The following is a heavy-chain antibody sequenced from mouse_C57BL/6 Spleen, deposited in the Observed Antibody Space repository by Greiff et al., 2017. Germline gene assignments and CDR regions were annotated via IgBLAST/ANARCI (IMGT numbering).Heavy chain of an antibody. CDR1: GYSFTGYY. J-gene: IGHJ1*03. CDR2: INPSTGGT. Sequence: VQLQQSGPELVKPGASVKISCKASGYSFTGYYMNWVKQSPEKSLEWIGEINPSTGGTTYNQKFKAKATLTVDKSSSTAYMQLKSLTSEDSAVYYCARDSTMVREGYLDVWGTGTTVTVSS. V-gene: IGHV1-42*01. CDR3: ARDSTMVREGYLDV. D-gene: IGHD2-2*01.